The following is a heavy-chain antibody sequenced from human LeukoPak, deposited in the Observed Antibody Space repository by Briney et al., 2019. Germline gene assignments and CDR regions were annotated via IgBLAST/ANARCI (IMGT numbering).Heavy chain of an antibody. CDR3: ARLYYHTSRYYDF. V-gene: IGHV4-39*01. CDR2: VYHTGTT. D-gene: IGHD3-9*01. CDR1: GGSVSIGSSY. Sequence: SETLSLTCTVSGGSVSIGSSYWGWIRQPPGSGLEWIGTVYHTGTTYYNPSLRSRVTMSVDTSKNQFSLKMSSVTAADTAVYHCARLYYHTSRYYDFWGQGTLVTVSS. J-gene: IGHJ4*02.